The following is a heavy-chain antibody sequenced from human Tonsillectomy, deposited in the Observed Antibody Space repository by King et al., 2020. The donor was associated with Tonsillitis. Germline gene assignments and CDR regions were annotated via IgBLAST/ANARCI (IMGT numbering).Heavy chain of an antibody. CDR2: IYYSGST. J-gene: IGHJ5*02. V-gene: IGHV4-59*01. D-gene: IGHD2-15*01. Sequence: QLQESGPGLVKPSETLSLTCTVSGGSIRGYYWNWIRQPPGKGLEWIGYIYYSGSTNYNPSLKSRVTISVDTSKKQFSLKLSSVTAADTAGYYCARTSFCSGGSCYGASWFDPWGQGTLVTVSS. CDR3: ARTSFCSGGSCYGASWFDP. CDR1: GGSIRGYY.